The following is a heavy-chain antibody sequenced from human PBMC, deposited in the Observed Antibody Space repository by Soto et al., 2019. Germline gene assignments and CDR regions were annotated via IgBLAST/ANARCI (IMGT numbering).Heavy chain of an antibody. CDR1: GYSFTSYW. CDR3: AREGSIARNYYYGMDV. V-gene: IGHV5-51*01. D-gene: IGHD6-6*01. J-gene: IGHJ6*02. Sequence: PGESLKISCKSSGYSFTSYWIGWVRQMPGKGLEWMGIIYPGDSDTRYSPSFQGQVTISADKSISTAYLQWSSLKASDTAMYYCAREGSIARNYYYGMDVWGQGTTVTVSS. CDR2: IYPGDSDT.